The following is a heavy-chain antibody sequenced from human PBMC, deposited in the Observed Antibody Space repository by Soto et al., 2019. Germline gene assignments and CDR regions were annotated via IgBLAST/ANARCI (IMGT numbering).Heavy chain of an antibody. V-gene: IGHV3-23*01. Sequence: GGSLRLSCAASGFTFSSYAMSWVRQAPGKGLEWVSAISGSGGSTYYADSVKGRFTISRDNSKNTLYLQMNSLRAEDTAVYYCAKYTGYSSSWYSYYFDYWGQGTLVTVSS. CDR3: AKYTGYSSSWYSYYFDY. J-gene: IGHJ4*02. CDR2: ISGSGGST. CDR1: GFTFSSYA. D-gene: IGHD6-13*01.